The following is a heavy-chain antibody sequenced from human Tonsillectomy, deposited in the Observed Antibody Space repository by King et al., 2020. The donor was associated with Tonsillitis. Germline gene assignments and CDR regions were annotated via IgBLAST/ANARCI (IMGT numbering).Heavy chain of an antibody. CDR1: GFTFSNAW. Sequence: VQLVESGGGLVKPGGSLRLSCAASGFTFSNAWMSWVRQAPGKGLEWVGRIKSKTEGGTTDYAAPVKGRFTISGDDSKNTLYLQMNSLKTEDTAVYYCTTGGRGDYSPVGLFDYWGQGTLVTVSS. J-gene: IGHJ4*02. D-gene: IGHD4-17*01. CDR3: TTGGRGDYSPVGLFDY. V-gene: IGHV3-15*01. CDR2: IKSKTEGGTT.